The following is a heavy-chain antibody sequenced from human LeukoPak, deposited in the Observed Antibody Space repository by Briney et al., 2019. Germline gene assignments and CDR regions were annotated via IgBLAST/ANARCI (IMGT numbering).Heavy chain of an antibody. D-gene: IGHD1-26*01. J-gene: IGHJ4*02. CDR1: GDSISSGYYY. Sequence: PSQTLSLTCTVSGDSISSGYYYWSWIRQPAGKGLEWIGRIYSSGSTNYNPSLKSRVTLSLDTSKNQFSLKLTSVTAADTAVYYCAGARGGSYRYWGQGTLVTVSS. V-gene: IGHV4-61*02. CDR2: IYSSGST. CDR3: AGARGGSYRY.